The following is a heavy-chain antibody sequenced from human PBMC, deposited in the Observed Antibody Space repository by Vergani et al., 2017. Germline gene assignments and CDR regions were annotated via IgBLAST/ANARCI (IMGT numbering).Heavy chain of an antibody. CDR1: GFTFSSYE. V-gene: IGHV3-48*03. CDR2: ISSSGSTI. Sequence: EVQLVESGGGLVQPGGSLRLSCAASGFTFSSYEMNWVRQAPGKGLEWVSYISSSGSTIYYADSLKGRFTISRDNAKNSLYLQMNSLRAEDTAVYYCARAGGGYSSGWYTIDYWGQGTLVTVSS. CDR3: ARAGGGYSSGWYTIDY. J-gene: IGHJ4*02. D-gene: IGHD6-19*01.